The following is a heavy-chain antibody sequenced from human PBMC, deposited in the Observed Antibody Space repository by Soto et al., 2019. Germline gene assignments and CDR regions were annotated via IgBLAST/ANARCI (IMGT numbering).Heavy chain of an antibody. V-gene: IGHV3-7*01. D-gene: IGHD2-15*01. Sequence: GGSLRLSCAASGFTFSSYWMSWVRQAPGKGLEWVANIKQDGSEKFFLDSVKALFTISRNNAKISLYLKINSLRAEDTFFFYCARAPPYCSGGSCYFFDIWGQGTMVTVSS. CDR3: ARAPPYCSGGSCYFFDI. CDR2: IKQDGSEK. CDR1: GFTFSSYW. J-gene: IGHJ3*02.